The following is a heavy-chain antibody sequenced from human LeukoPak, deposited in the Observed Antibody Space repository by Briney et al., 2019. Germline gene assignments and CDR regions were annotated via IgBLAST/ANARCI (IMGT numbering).Heavy chain of an antibody. J-gene: IGHJ4*02. D-gene: IGHD6-19*01. V-gene: IGHV1-18*04. Sequence: ASVKVSCKASGYTFTGYYMHWVRQAPGQGLEWMGWISGYNGNTNYAQKLQGRVTMTTDTSTSTAYMELRSLRSDDTAVYYCARDLKRGYSSGRYSWGTGSSNDYWGQGALVTVSS. CDR1: GYTFTGYY. CDR2: ISGYNGNT. CDR3: ARDLKRGYSSGRYSWGTGSSNDY.